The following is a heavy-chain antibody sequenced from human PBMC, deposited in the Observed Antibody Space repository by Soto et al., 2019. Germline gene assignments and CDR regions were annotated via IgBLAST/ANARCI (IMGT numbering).Heavy chain of an antibody. CDR1: GFTFSSYA. CDR2: ISGSGGST. Sequence: PGGSLRLSCAASGFTFSSYAMSWVRQAPGKGLEWVSGISGSGGSTYYADSVKGRFTISRDNSKNTLYLQMNSLRAEDTAVYCCAKATYYYDSSGYYPFDYWGQGTLVTVS. J-gene: IGHJ4*02. V-gene: IGHV3-23*01. CDR3: AKATYYYDSSGYYPFDY. D-gene: IGHD3-22*01.